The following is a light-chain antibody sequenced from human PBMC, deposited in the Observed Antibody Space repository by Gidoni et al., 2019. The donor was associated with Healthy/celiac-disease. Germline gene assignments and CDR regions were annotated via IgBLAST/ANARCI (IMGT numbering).Light chain of an antibody. CDR1: SSDVGGSNF. V-gene: IGLV2-11*01. Sequence: QSALTQPRSVSGSPGQSVPISCTGTSSDVGGSNFVSLYQQPPGKAPKLIIYDFSKRPSGVPDRFSGSKSGNTASLTISGLQAEDEADYYCCSYAGSYTFDVVFGGGTKLTVL. J-gene: IGLJ2*01. CDR3: CSYAGSYTFDVV. CDR2: DFS.